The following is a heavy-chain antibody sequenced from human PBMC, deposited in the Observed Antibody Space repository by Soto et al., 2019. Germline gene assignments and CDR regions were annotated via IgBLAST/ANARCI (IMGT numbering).Heavy chain of an antibody. CDR3: ARDQGQFDP. CDR2: ITAGGSTT. Sequence: LRLSCAAPGFTFSDYFMYWIRQAPGKGLEWVSCITAGGSTTYYADSVKGRFTISRDNAKNSLYLQMNSLRAEDTAVYYCARDQGQFDPWGQGTLVTVSS. CDR1: GFTFSDYF. V-gene: IGHV3-11*01. J-gene: IGHJ5*02.